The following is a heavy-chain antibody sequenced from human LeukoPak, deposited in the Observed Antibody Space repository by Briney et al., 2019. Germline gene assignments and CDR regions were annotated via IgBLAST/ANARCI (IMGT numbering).Heavy chain of an antibody. CDR1: GGSISSSSYY. V-gene: IGHV4-39*07. J-gene: IGHJ6*02. D-gene: IGHD6-19*01. CDR2: IYYSGST. Sequence: SETLSLTCTVSGGSISSSSYYWGWIRQPPGKGLEWIGGIYYSGSTYYNPSLKSRVTISVDTSKNQFSLKLSSVTAADTAVYYCARVPVAAYYYYGMDVWGQGTTVTVSS. CDR3: ARVPVAAYYYYGMDV.